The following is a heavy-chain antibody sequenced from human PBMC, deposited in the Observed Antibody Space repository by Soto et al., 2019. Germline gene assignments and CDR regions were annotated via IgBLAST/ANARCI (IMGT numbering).Heavy chain of an antibody. Sequence: GGSLRLSCAASGFTFSSYGMHWVRQAPGKGLEWVAVIWYDGSNKYYADSVKGRFTISRDNSKNTLYLQMNSLRAEDTAVYYCAREKVTRVYYYYYMDVWGKGTTVTVSS. J-gene: IGHJ6*03. CDR3: AREKVTRVYYYYYMDV. CDR2: IWYDGSNK. D-gene: IGHD3-3*01. V-gene: IGHV3-33*01. CDR1: GFTFSSYG.